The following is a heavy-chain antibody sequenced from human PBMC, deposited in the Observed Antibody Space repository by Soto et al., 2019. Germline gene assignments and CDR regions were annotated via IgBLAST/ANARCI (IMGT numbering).Heavy chain of an antibody. CDR1: GGSISSSY. J-gene: IGHJ4*02. CDR3: ARACSSTSCYDVFDY. D-gene: IGHD2-2*01. CDR2: IYASGST. Sequence: QVQLQESGPGLVKPSETLSLTCTVSGGSISSSYWSWIRQPAGKGLEWIGRIYASGSTNYNPSLKSLVTMAVDTSKNQFPLKLRSVTAADTAVYYCARACSSTSCYDVFDYWGQGTMVTVSS. V-gene: IGHV4-4*07.